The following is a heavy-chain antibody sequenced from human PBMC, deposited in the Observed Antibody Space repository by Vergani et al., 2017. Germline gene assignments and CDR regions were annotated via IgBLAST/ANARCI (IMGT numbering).Heavy chain of an antibody. V-gene: IGHV3-30-3*01. D-gene: IGHD2-2*01. J-gene: IGHJ4*02. CDR1: GFTFCSYA. Sequence: QVQLVESGGGVVQPGRSLRLSCAASGFTFCSYAMHWVRQAPGKGLEWVAVISYDGSNKYYADSVKGRFTISRDNSKNTLYLQMNSLRAEDTAVYYCARDFEKSHQGLVDYWGQGTLVTVSS. CDR2: ISYDGSNK. CDR3: ARDFEKSHQGLVDY.